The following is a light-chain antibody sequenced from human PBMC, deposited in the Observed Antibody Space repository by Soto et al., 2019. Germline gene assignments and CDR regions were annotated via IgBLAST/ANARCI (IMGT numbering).Light chain of an antibody. CDR2: GAS. Sequence: IVLTQSPGTLSFSQGERATLSCRASQSISSSYLAWYQQIPGQAPRLLIYGASTRATEIPARFRGGGCVTEVCLRIWGLQAEDVVVYCRQQYIYRPWTFGQGTKVDIK. J-gene: IGKJ1*01. CDR1: QSISSSY. V-gene: IGKV3-20*01. CDR3: QQYIYRPWT.